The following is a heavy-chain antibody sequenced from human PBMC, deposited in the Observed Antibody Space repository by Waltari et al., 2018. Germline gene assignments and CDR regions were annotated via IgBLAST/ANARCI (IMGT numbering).Heavy chain of an antibody. CDR3: ARAAGWLDP. Sequence: QVHLVESGGGLVKPGGSLRLSCAASGFTFSYYYMTWSRQAPGKGLEWVSYISSSGLTTDYADSVKGRFTISRDNAKNSLYLQMNSLRGEDTAVYYCARAAGWLDPWGQGTLVTVSS. J-gene: IGHJ5*02. CDR1: GFTFSYYY. CDR2: ISSSGLTT. V-gene: IGHV3-11*01.